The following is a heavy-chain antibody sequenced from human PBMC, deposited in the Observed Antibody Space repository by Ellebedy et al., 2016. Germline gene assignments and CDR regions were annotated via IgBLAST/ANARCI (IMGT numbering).Heavy chain of an antibody. Sequence: GSLRLSXTVSGYFITSGYYWGWIRQSPGKGLEWIGSIYHSGSTYYNPSLKSRVTISVDTAKNQFSLKLSSVTAADTAVYYCARGIVGATYFDYWGQGTLVTVSS. D-gene: IGHD1-26*01. J-gene: IGHJ4*02. CDR3: ARGIVGATYFDY. CDR2: IYHSGST. V-gene: IGHV4-38-2*02. CDR1: GYFITSGYY.